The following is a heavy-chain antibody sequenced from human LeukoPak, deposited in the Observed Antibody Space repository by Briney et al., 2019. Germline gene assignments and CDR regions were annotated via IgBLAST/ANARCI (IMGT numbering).Heavy chain of an antibody. J-gene: IGHJ4*02. CDR3: AKDRRYYGSGSYHGNDY. Sequence: PGGPLRLSCAASGFTFSSYGMHWVRQALGKGLEWVAFIRYDGSNKYYADSVKGRFTISRDSSRNTLYLQMNSLRAEDTAVYYCAKDRRYYGSGSYHGNDYWGQGTLVTVSS. CDR2: IRYDGSNK. CDR1: GFTFSSYG. V-gene: IGHV3-30*02. D-gene: IGHD3-10*01.